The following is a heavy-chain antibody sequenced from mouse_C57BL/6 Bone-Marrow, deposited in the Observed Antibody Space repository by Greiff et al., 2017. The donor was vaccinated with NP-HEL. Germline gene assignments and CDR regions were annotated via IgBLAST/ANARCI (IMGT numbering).Heavy chain of an antibody. V-gene: IGHV1-19*01. CDR1: GYTFTDYY. Sequence: EVQLQQSGPVLVKPGASVKMSCKASGYTFTDYYMNWVKQSHGKSLEWIGVINPYNGGTSYNQKFKGKATLTVHKSSSTAYMELNSLTSEDSAVYYGAYNWDLYFDVWGTGTTVTVSS. J-gene: IGHJ1*03. D-gene: IGHD4-1*01. CDR2: INPYNGGT. CDR3: AYNWDLYFDV.